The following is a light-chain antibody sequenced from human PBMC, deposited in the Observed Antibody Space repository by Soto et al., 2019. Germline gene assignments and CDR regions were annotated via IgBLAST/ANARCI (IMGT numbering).Light chain of an antibody. CDR1: QSVTSSY. Sequence: EIVLTQSPGTLSLSPGERATLSCRASQSVTSSYLAWYQQKPGQAPRLLIYGASSRAIGIPDRFSGSGSGTDFTLTISRLEPEDFAVYYCQQYGGSPWTFGQGTKVEIK. CDR3: QQYGGSPWT. CDR2: GAS. V-gene: IGKV3-20*01. J-gene: IGKJ1*01.